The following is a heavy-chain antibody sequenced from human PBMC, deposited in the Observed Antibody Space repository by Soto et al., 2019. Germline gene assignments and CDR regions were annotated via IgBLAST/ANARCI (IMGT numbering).Heavy chain of an antibody. V-gene: IGHV1-69*13. Sequence: SVKVSCKASGGTFSSYAISWVRQAPGQGLEWMGGIIPIFGTANYAQKFQGRVTITADESTSTAYMELSSLRSEDTAVYYCARVDPRSHYYYYGMDVWGQGTTVTVSS. CDR3: ARVDPRSHYYYYGMDV. CDR1: GGTFSSYA. CDR2: IIPIFGTA. D-gene: IGHD2-2*03. J-gene: IGHJ6*02.